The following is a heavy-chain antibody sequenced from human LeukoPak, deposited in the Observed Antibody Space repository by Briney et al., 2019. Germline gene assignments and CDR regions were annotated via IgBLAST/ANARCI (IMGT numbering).Heavy chain of an antibody. D-gene: IGHD2-2*01. CDR2: IYYSGST. J-gene: IGHJ3*02. Sequence: SETLSLTCTVSGGSISSYYWSWIRQPPGKGLEWIGYIYYSGSTDYNPSLKSRVTISVDTSKNQFSLKLSSVTAADTAVYYCARQLGYCSSTSCYVTSKEAFDIWGQGTMVTVSS. V-gene: IGHV4-59*08. CDR1: GGSISSYY. CDR3: ARQLGYCSSTSCYVTSKEAFDI.